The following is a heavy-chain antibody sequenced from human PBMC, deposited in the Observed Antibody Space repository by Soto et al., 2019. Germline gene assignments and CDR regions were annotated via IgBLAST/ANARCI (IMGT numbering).Heavy chain of an antibody. CDR1: GYTFTSYA. D-gene: IGHD3-22*01. J-gene: IGHJ4*02. V-gene: IGHV1-3*01. CDR2: INAGNGNT. CDR3: AKEIRSYDSTGTFDY. Sequence: ASVKVSCKASGYTFTSYAMLWVRQAPGQRLEWMGWINAGNGNTKYSQKFQGRVTISRDKGNNSLYLQINGLRPEDTALYYCAKEIRSYDSTGTFDYWGRGILVTVSS.